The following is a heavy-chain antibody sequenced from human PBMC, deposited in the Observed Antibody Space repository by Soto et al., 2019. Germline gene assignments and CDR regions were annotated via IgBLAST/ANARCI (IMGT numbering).Heavy chain of an antibody. V-gene: IGHV4-34*01. D-gene: IGHD3-3*01. J-gene: IGHJ5*02. CDR2: INHTGGT. CDR3: ATRITVFGLLIPPFDP. Sequence: SETLSLTCAVYGGSFSGYYWGWIRQPPGKGLEWIGEINHTGGTHYNPSLKSRVTMSVGTSKNQFSLRLSSVTAADTAIYYCATRITVFGLLIPPFDPWGQGTQVT. CDR1: GGSFSGYY.